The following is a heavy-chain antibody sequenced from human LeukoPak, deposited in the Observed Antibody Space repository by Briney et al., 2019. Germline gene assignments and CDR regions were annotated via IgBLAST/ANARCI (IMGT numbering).Heavy chain of an antibody. Sequence: PGGSLRLSCAVSGFTFSDYYMSWIRQAPGKGLEWVSYISSGGSTISHADSVKGRFTISRDNSKNTLYLQMNSLRAEDTAVYYCAKVPSWTGPRMYYFDYWGQGTLVTVSS. J-gene: IGHJ4*02. CDR2: ISSGGSTI. D-gene: IGHD3/OR15-3a*01. V-gene: IGHV3-11*01. CDR1: GFTFSDYY. CDR3: AKVPSWTGPRMYYFDY.